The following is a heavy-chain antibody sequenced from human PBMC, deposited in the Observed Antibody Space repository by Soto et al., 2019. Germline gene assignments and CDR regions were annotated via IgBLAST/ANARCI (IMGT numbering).Heavy chain of an antibody. CDR2: IYPGDSDT. CDR1: GYSFTSYW. CDR3: ARLRFGDPYYYGMDV. D-gene: IGHD3-10*01. J-gene: IGHJ6*02. V-gene: IGHV5-51*01. Sequence: GESLKISGKGSGYSFTSYWIGWVRQMPGKGLEWMGIIYPGDSDTRYSPSFQGQVTISADKSISTAYLQWSSLKASDTAMYYCARLRFGDPYYYGMDVWGQGTTVTVSS.